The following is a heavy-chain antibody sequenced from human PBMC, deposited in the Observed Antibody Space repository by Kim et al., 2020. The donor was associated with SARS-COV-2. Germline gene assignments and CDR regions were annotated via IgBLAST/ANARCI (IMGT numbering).Heavy chain of an antibody. Sequence: GGSLRLSCAASGFTFSSYGMHWARQAPGKGLEWVAVIWYDGSNKYYADSVKGRFTISRDNSKNTLYLQMNSLRAEDTAVYYCASARRDCSSTSCHRGPYYYYGMDVWGQGTTVTVSS. D-gene: IGHD2-2*01. V-gene: IGHV3-33*01. CDR2: IWYDGSNK. CDR3: ASARRDCSSTSCHRGPYYYYGMDV. CDR1: GFTFSSYG. J-gene: IGHJ6*02.